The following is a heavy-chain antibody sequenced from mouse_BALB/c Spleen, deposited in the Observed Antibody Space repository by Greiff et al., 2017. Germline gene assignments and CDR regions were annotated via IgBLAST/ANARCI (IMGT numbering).Heavy chain of an antibody. CDR3: ARGDY. V-gene: IGHV3-2*02. CDR1: GYSITSDYA. CDR2: ISYSGST. Sequence: LMESGPGLVKPSQSLSLTCTVTGYSITSDYAWNWIRQFPGNKLEWMGYISYSGSTSYNPSLKSRISITRDTSKNQFFLQLNSVTTEDTATYYCARGDYWGQGTSVTVSS. J-gene: IGHJ4*01.